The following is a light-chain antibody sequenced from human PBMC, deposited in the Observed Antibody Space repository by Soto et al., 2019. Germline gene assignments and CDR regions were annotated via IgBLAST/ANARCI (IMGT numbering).Light chain of an antibody. CDR2: AAS. J-gene: IGKJ3*01. V-gene: IGKV1-9*01. Sequence: DMQLTQSPSFLSASVGDRVTITCRASQGISSYLAWYQLKPGKAPKPLIYAASALQSGVPSRFSGSGSGTEFTLTTSGLQPEDFAAYYCQQLNGYPFTFGPGTKVDIK. CDR3: QQLNGYPFT. CDR1: QGISSY.